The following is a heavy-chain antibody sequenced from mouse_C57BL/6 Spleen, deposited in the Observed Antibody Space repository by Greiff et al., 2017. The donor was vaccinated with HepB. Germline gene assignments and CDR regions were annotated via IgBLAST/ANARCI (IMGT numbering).Heavy chain of an antibody. CDR2: IDPEDGDT. J-gene: IGHJ2*01. D-gene: IGHD1-2*01. CDR3: TTRETAGGFDE. V-gene: IGHV14-1*01. Sequence: EVQLQQSGAELVRPGASVKLSCTASGFNIKDYYMHWVKQRPEQGLEWIGRIDPEDGDTEYAPKFQGKATMIADTSSNTAYLQLSSLTSEDTAVYYCTTRETAGGFDEWGQGTTLTVSS. CDR1: GFNIKDYY.